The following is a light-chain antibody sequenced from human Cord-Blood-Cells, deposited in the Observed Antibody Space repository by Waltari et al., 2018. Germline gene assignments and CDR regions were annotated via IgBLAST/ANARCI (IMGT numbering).Light chain of an antibody. CDR2: GNS. V-gene: IGLV1-40*01. J-gene: IGLJ3*02. CDR3: QSYDSSLSGSV. Sequence: QSVLTQPPSVSGAPGQRVTISCTGSSSNIGAGYDVHWYQQLPGTAPKLLIYGNSNRPSWVPYRFSASKSGTSASLAITGLQAEDEADYYCQSYDSSLSGSVFGGGTKLTVL. CDR1: SSNIGAGYD.